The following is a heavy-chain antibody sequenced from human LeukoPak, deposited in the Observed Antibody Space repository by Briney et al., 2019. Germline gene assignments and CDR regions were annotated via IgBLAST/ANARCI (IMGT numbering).Heavy chain of an antibody. D-gene: IGHD6-13*01. V-gene: IGHV4-59*01. CDR2: IYYSGST. CDR1: GGSISSYY. CDR3: ARLTRQQLVLGY. J-gene: IGHJ4*02. Sequence: PSETLSLTCTVSGGSISSYYWSWIRQPPGKGLEWIGYIYYSGSTNYNPSLKSRVTISVDTSKNQFSLKLSSVTAADTAVYYCARLTRQQLVLGYWGQGTLVTVSS.